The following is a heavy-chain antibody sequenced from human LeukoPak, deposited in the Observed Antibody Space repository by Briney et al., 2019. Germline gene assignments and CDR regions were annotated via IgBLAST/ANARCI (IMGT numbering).Heavy chain of an antibody. CDR3: TTFRPPYYYYYMDV. Sequence: GGSLRLSCAASGFTFSNAWMSWVRQAPGKGLEWVGRIKSKIDGGTTDYITPVKGRFTISRDNSKNTLYLQMNSLKTEDTAVYYCTTFRPPYYYYYMDVWGKGTTVTVSS. J-gene: IGHJ6*03. CDR2: IKSKIDGGTT. CDR1: GFTFSNAW. D-gene: IGHD6-6*01. V-gene: IGHV3-15*01.